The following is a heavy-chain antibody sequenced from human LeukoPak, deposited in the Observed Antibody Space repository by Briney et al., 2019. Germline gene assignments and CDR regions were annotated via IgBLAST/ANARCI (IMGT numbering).Heavy chain of an antibody. J-gene: IGHJ4*02. CDR1: GYTFSNFY. Sequence: ASVKISCKASGYTFSNFYMHWVRQAPGQGLEWMGWINPNSGGTNYAQKFQGRVTMTRDTSISTAYMELSRLRSDDTAVYYCARTFGELLDFDYWGQGTLVTVSS. D-gene: IGHD3-10*01. CDR3: ARTFGELLDFDY. CDR2: INPNSGGT. V-gene: IGHV1-2*02.